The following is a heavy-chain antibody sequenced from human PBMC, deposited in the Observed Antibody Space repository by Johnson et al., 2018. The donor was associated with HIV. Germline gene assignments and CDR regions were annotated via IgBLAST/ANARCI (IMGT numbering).Heavy chain of an antibody. Sequence: VQLVESGGGLVQPGRSLRLSCAASGFTFDDYAMHWVRQAPGKGLEWVSGISWNSGSIGYADSVKGRFTISRDNSKNTLYLQMNSLRAEDTAVYYCARSFRTIAARPDAFDIWGQGTMVTVSS. CDR2: ISWNSGSI. CDR1: GFTFDDYA. V-gene: IGHV3-9*01. J-gene: IGHJ3*02. CDR3: ARSFRTIAARPDAFDI. D-gene: IGHD6-6*01.